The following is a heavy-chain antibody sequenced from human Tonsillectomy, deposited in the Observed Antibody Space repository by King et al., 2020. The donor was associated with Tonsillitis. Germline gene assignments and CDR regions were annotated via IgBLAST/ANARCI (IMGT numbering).Heavy chain of an antibody. J-gene: IGHJ6*02. D-gene: IGHD3-3*01. CDR3: ARHFNLEWLYLGV. V-gene: IGHV4-59*08. CDR1: GGSISSYY. CDR2: IYYSGST. Sequence: VQLQESGPGLVKPSETLSLTCTVSGGSISSYYWSWIRQPPGKGLEWIGYIYYSGSTNYNPSLKSRATISVDTSKNQFSLKLSSVTAADTAVYYCARHFNLEWLYLGVCGQGTTVTVSS.